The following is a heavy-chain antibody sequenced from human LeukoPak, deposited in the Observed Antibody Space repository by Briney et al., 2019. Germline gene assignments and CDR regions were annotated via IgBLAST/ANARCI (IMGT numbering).Heavy chain of an antibody. Sequence: GASVKVSCKASGYTSTSYDINWVRQATGQGLEWMGWMNPNSGNTGYAQKFQGRVTMTRNTSISTAYMELSSLRSEDTAVYYCARGRGRRITMVRGEVNWFDPWGQGTLVTVSS. CDR1: GYTSTSYD. CDR2: MNPNSGNT. J-gene: IGHJ5*02. CDR3: ARGRGRRITMVRGEVNWFDP. V-gene: IGHV1-8*01. D-gene: IGHD3-10*01.